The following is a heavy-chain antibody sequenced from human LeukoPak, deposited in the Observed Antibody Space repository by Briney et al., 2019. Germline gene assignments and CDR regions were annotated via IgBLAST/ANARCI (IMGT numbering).Heavy chain of an antibody. V-gene: IGHV6-1*01. CDR1: GDSVSSNSAA. CDR3: ARGVRVYCSSTSCQLPRGNWFDP. Sequence: SQTLSLTCAISGDSVSSNSAAWNWIRQSPSRGLEWLGRTYYRSKWYNDYAVSVKSRITINPDTSKNQFSLQLNSVTPEDTAVYYCARGVRVYCSSTSCQLPRGNWFDPWGQGTLVTVSS. J-gene: IGHJ5*02. D-gene: IGHD2-2*01. CDR2: TYYRSKWYN.